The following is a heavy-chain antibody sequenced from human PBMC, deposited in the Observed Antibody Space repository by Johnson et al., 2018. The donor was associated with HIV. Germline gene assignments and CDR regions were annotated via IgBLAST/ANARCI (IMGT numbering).Heavy chain of an antibody. CDR1: GFTFRSYG. CDR2: IRYDGSNK. J-gene: IGHJ3*02. CDR3: ARDGLSRGGGVAFDI. D-gene: IGHD2-8*02. Sequence: QVQLVESGGGVVQPGRSLRLSCAASGFTFRSYGMHWVRQAPGKGLEWVAVIRYDGSNKYYADSVKGRFTISRDNSKNTLYLQMNSLRAEDTAVYYCARDGLSRGGGVAFDIWGQGTMVTVSS. V-gene: IGHV3-33*08.